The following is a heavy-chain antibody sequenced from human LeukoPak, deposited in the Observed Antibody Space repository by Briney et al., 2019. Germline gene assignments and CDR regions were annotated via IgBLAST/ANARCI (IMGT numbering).Heavy chain of an antibody. J-gene: IGHJ4*02. CDR2: INSDGSST. Sequence: GGSLRLSCAASGFTLSSYWMHWVRQAPGKGLVWVSRINSDGSSTIYADSVKGRFTISRDNAKNTLYLQMNSLRAEDTAVYYCARAHYDFWSGSYFDYWGQGTLVTVSS. D-gene: IGHD3-3*01. CDR3: ARAHYDFWSGSYFDY. V-gene: IGHV3-74*01. CDR1: GFTLSSYW.